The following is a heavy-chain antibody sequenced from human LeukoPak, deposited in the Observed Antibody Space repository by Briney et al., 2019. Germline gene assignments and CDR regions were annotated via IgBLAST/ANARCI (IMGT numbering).Heavy chain of an antibody. CDR2: INTNTGNP. V-gene: IGHV7-4-1*01. CDR3: ARTSTEYYYDSSGYRDY. CDR1: GYTFTSYA. Sequence: GASVKVSCKASGYTFTSYAMNWVRQAPGQGLEWMGWINTNTGNPTYAQGFTGRFVFSLDTSVSTAYLQIGSLKAEDTAVYYCARTSTEYYYDSSGYRDYWGQGTLVTVSS. D-gene: IGHD3-22*01. J-gene: IGHJ4*02.